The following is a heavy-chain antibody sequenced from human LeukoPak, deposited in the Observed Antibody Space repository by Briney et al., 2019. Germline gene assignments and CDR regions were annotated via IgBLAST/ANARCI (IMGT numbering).Heavy chain of an antibody. D-gene: IGHD4-17*01. CDR2: IYYSGST. CDR3: ARLVTTLRNGGRAIDV. V-gene: IGHV4-59*01. J-gene: IGHJ3*01. CDR1: GGSISSYY. Sequence: SETLSLTCAVSGGSISSYYWSWIRQPPGKGLEWIGYIYYSGSTNYNPALKSRVTISVDTSKNQFSLKLSSVTAADTAVYYCARLVTTLRNGGRAIDVGGQATMVTASP.